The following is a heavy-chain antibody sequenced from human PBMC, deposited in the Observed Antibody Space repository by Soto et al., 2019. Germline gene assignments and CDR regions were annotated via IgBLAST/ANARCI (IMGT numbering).Heavy chain of an antibody. J-gene: IGHJ5*02. Sequence: SGPTLGNPTQTLTLTCIFSGFSLRTSGVGVGWIRQPPGKALEWLGFIYWNDDKRYSPSLKSRLTITKDTSKNRVVLTMTNMDPVDTATYYCAKSGSSGWYGWFDPWGQGTLVTVSS. V-gene: IGHV2-5*01. CDR3: AKSGSSGWYGWFDP. D-gene: IGHD6-19*01. CDR1: GFSLRTSGVG. CDR2: IYWNDDK.